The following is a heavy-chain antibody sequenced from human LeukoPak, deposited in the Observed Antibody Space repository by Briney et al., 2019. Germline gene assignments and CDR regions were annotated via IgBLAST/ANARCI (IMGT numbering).Heavy chain of an antibody. J-gene: IGHJ4*02. D-gene: IGHD2-15*01. CDR2: INAGNGNT. V-gene: IGHV1-3*01. CDR1: GYTFTSYA. Sequence: ASVKVSCKASGYTFTSYAIHWVRQAPGQRLEWMGWINAGNGNTKYSQKLQDRVTITRDTSASTAYMELSSLRSEDTAVYYCARDSHCSGGSCYSGVYWGQGTLVTVSS. CDR3: ARDSHCSGGSCYSGVY.